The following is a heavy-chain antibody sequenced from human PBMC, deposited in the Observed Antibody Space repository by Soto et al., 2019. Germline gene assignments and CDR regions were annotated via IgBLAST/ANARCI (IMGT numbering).Heavy chain of an antibody. J-gene: IGHJ3*02. V-gene: IGHV4-30-2*01. D-gene: IGHD3-22*01. Sequence: QLQLQESGSGLVKASQTLSLTCAVSGGSISSGGYSWSWIRQPPGKGLEWIGYIYHGSTYYNPSLKSRVTISIDRSKNQFSLKLSSVTAAATAVYYCASSGSRGIGACDILGQWTMVTVSS. CDR3: ASSGSRGIGACDI. CDR2: IYHGST. CDR1: GGSISSGGYS.